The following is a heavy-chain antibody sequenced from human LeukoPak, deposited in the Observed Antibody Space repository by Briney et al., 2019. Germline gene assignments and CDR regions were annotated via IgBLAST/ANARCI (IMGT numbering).Heavy chain of an antibody. V-gene: IGHV4-61*02. D-gene: IGHD1-26*01. CDR2: FYTSGST. J-gene: IGHJ5*02. CDR3: ARGGATNWFDP. Sequence: PSQTLSLTCTVSGGSISSGSYYWSWIRQPAGKGLEWIGRFYTSGSTNYNPSLKSRVTILVDTSKNQFSLKLSSVTAADTAVYYCARGGATNWFDPWGQGTLVTVSS. CDR1: GGSISSGSYY.